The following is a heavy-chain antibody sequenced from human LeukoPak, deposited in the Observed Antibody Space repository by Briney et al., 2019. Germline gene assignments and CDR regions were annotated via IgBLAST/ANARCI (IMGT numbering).Heavy chain of an antibody. CDR2: IFYSGST. CDR1: GGSISSFY. J-gene: IGHJ6*02. CDR3: GRHQTMYYGMDV. V-gene: IGHV4-59*05. D-gene: IGHD4/OR15-4a*01. Sequence: SETLSLTCTVSGGSISSFYWSWIRQPPGKGLEWIGSIFYSGSTYYNPSLKSRGTISVDTSKNQFSLKLSSVTAADTAVYYCGRHQTMYYGMDVWGQGTTVTVSS.